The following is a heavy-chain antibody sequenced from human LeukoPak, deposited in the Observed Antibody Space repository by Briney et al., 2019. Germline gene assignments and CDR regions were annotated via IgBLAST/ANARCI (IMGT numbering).Heavy chain of an antibody. V-gene: IGHV1-69*01. CDR1: GGTFSKFA. Sequence: SVKVSCKASGGTFSKFAISWVRQAPGRGLERMGGIIPIFGTANYAQKFQGRVTISADESTSTAYMELRSLRSEDTAVYYCAREGYSSEWYPGFDFWGQGTLVTVSS. J-gene: IGHJ4*02. CDR3: AREGYSSEWYPGFDF. CDR2: IIPIFGTA. D-gene: IGHD2-15*01.